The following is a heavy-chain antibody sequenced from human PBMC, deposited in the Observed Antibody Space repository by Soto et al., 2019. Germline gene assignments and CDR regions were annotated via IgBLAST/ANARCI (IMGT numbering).Heavy chain of an antibody. CDR2: IYYSGST. Sequence: SETLSLTCTVSGGSISSGDYYWSWIRQPPGKGLEWIGYIYYSGSTYYNPSLKSRVTISVDTSKNQFSLKLSSVTAADTAVYYCARASTWDCSSTSCYLASDYYYGMDVWGQGTTVTVSS. CDR3: ARASTWDCSSTSCYLASDYYYGMDV. CDR1: GGSISSGDYY. J-gene: IGHJ6*02. V-gene: IGHV4-30-4*01. D-gene: IGHD2-2*01.